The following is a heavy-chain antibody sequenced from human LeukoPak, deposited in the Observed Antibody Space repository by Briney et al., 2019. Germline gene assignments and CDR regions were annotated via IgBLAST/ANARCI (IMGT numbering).Heavy chain of an antibody. CDR2: ISRAATYI. CDR1: GFAFSFES. J-gene: IGHJ4*02. CDR3: ARDEGV. V-gene: IGHV3-21*01. Sequence: GSLRLSCAASGFAFSFESMNWVRQVPEKGLEWVASISRAATYIHYADSIEGRFTISRDNAKNSLYLEMNSLRVEDTGVYYCARDEGVWGQGTLVTVSS. D-gene: IGHD6-13*01.